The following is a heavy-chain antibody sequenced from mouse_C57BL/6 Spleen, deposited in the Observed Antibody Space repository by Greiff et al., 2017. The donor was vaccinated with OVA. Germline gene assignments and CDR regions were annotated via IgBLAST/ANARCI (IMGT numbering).Heavy chain of an antibody. CDR1: GYAFTNYL. Sequence: QVQLQQSGAELVRPGPSVKVSCKASGYAFTNYLIEWVKQRPGQGLEWIGVINPGSGGTNYNEKFKGKATLTADKSSSTAYMQLSSLTSEDSAVYFCARCYSNYDEDYFDYWGQGTTLTVSS. J-gene: IGHJ2*01. CDR3: ARCYSNYDEDYFDY. CDR2: INPGSGGT. D-gene: IGHD2-5*01. V-gene: IGHV1-54*01.